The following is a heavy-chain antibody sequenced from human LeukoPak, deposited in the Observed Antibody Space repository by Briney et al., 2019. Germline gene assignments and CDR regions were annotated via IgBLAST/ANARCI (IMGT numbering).Heavy chain of an antibody. Sequence: GGSLRLSRAASGFTFSSYWMHWVRQAPGKGLEWVSRMDPDGRTIDYADSVKGRFTISRDNAKDTLYLQMRSLRDEDTAVYYCAKSGSWYVGWFDPWGQGTLVTVSS. CDR3: AKSGSWYVGWFDP. CDR2: MDPDGRTI. V-gene: IGHV3-74*01. J-gene: IGHJ5*02. D-gene: IGHD6-13*01. CDR1: GFTFSSYW.